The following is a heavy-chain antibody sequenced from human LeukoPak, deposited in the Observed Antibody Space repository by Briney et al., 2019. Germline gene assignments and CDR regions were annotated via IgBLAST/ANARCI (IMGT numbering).Heavy chain of an antibody. D-gene: IGHD5-12*01. CDR1: GGSISSYY. CDR3: ARGSHGGYDLYYYYYMDV. J-gene: IGHJ6*03. Sequence: PSETLSLTCTVSGGSISSYYWSWIRQPPGKGLEWIGYIYYSGSTNYNPSLKSRVTISVDTSKNQFSLKLSSVTAADTAVYYCARGSHGGYDLYYYYYMDVWGKGTTVTISS. V-gene: IGHV4-59*01. CDR2: IYYSGST.